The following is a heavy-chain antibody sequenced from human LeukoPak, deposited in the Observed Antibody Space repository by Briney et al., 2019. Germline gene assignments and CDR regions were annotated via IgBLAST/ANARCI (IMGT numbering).Heavy chain of an antibody. D-gene: IGHD6-19*01. Sequence: SETLSLTCTVSGRPINSYYWSWIQQPAPKGLEWIGRIYTSGSTNYNPSLKSRVTMSVDTSKHQFSLKLSSVTAADTAVYYCARLAVAGTVNFDYWGQGTLVTVSS. V-gene: IGHV4-4*07. CDR3: ARLAVAGTVNFDY. CDR2: IYTSGST. CDR1: GRPINSYY. J-gene: IGHJ4*02.